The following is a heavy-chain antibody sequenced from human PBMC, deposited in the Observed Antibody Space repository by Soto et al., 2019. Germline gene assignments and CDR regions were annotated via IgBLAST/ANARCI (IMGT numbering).Heavy chain of an antibody. CDR3: ASLDTARVETAGY. D-gene: IGHD5-18*01. J-gene: IGHJ4*02. Sequence: GGSLRLSCVGSGLRLSNIGTSWVRQVPGKGLEWVANIKQGGTETYYVDSVKGRFTISKDHAKNSLYLQMNSLRVEDTALYYCASLDTARVETAGYWGQGTLVTVSS. CDR2: IKQGGTET. V-gene: IGHV3-7*01. CDR1: GLRLSNIG.